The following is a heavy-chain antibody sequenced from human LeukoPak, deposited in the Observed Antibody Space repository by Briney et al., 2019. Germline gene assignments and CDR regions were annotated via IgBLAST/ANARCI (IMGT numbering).Heavy chain of an antibody. D-gene: IGHD3-22*01. CDR2: ISGSGGST. CDR1: GFTFSSYA. CDR3: ARGWDYYDSRIPFY. Sequence: PGGSLRLSCAASGFTFSSYAMSWVRQAPGKGLEWVSAISGSGGSTYYADSVKGRFTISRDNSKNTLYLQMNSLRAEDTAVYYCARGWDYYDSRIPFYWGQGTLVTVSS. J-gene: IGHJ4*02. V-gene: IGHV3-23*01.